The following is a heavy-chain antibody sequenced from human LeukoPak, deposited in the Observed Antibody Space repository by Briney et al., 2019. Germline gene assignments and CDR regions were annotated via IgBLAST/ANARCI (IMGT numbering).Heavy chain of an antibody. D-gene: IGHD2-8*01. CDR1: RGSVSSSTYY. J-gene: IGHJ4*02. V-gene: IGHV4-39*07. CDR3: TAEKNGSPHY. CDR2: IYYTGST. Sequence: SETLSLTCTVSRGSVSSSTYYWSWVRQPPGKGLEWIASIYYTGSTYYNPSLKSRVTISLDMSKNEFFLTMTSVTAAHTAVYFCTAEKNGSPHYWGQGTQVTVSS.